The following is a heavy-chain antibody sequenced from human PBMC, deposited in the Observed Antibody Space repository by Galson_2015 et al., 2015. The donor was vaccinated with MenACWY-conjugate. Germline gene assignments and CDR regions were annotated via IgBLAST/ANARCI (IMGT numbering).Heavy chain of an antibody. CDR3: AKPLSSGSYFDY. Sequence: SLRLSCAASGFTFQSYAMHWVRQAPGKGLEWMAVIWYDGSQTYYADSVKGRFTISRDNSKNTAYLHMNSLRAGDTAMYYCAKPLSSGSYFDYWDQGTLVTVSS. D-gene: IGHD3-22*01. CDR2: IWYDGSQT. V-gene: IGHV3-33*06. CDR1: GFTFQSYA. J-gene: IGHJ4*02.